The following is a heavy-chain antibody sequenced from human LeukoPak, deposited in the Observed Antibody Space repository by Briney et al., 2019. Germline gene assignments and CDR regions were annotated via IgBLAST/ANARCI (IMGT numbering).Heavy chain of an antibody. CDR3: ARTTRSITMIVVAPDAFDI. V-gene: IGHV1-69*06. CDR2: IIPIFGTA. Sequence: GASVKVSCKASGGTFSSYAISWVRQAPGQGLEWMGGIIPIFGTANYAQKFQGRVTITADKSTSTAYMELSSLRSEDTAVYYCARTTRSITMIVVAPDAFDIWGQGTMVTVSS. CDR1: GGTFSSYA. J-gene: IGHJ3*02. D-gene: IGHD3-22*01.